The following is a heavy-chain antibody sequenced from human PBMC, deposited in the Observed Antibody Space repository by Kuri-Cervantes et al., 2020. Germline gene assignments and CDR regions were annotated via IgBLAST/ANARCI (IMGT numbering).Heavy chain of an antibody. Sequence: GESLKISCAASGFTFSSYWMSWVRQAPGKGLEWVANIKQDGSEKYYVDSVKGRFTISRDNAKNSLYLQMNSLRAEDTAVYYCAREIIRYFDYWGQGTLVTVSS. D-gene: IGHD3-9*01. V-gene: IGHV3-7*01. CDR1: GFTFSSYW. CDR3: AREIIRYFDY. J-gene: IGHJ4*02. CDR2: IKQDGSEK.